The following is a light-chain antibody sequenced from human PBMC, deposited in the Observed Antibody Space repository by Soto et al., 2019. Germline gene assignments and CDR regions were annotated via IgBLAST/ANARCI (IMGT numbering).Light chain of an antibody. Sequence: QSVLTQPPSVSEAPRQRVTISCSGSSSNIGNNAVNWYQQLPGKPPKLLIYDDDLLPSGVSDRFSGSKSGTSASLAISGLQSEDEADYYCATWDDSLNGLLFGGGTKLTVL. CDR3: ATWDDSLNGLL. V-gene: IGLV1-36*01. J-gene: IGLJ2*01. CDR2: DDD. CDR1: SSNIGNNA.